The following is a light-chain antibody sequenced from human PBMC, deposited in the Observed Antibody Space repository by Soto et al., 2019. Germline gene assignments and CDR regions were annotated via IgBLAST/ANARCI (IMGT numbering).Light chain of an antibody. V-gene: IGLV2-23*01. J-gene: IGLJ1*01. CDR1: SRDVGSYNL. CDR2: EGS. CDR3: CSYAGSSTYV. Sequence: ALTQPASVSGSPGPSITLSCTGTSRDVGSYNLVSWYQQHPGKAPKLMIYEGSKRPSGVSNRFSGSKSGNTASLTISGLQAEDEADYYCCSYAGSSTYVFGTGTKLTVL.